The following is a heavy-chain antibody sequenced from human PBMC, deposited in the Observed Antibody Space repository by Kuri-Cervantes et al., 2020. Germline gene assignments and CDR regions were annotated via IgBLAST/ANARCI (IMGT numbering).Heavy chain of an antibody. Sequence: SETLSLTCTVSGDSINSDNWWSWARQPPGKGLEWIGEIHHSGSTAYNPSLKSRVTISVDTSKNQFSLKLSSVTAADTAVYYCARVAPKFYYYYYMDVWGKGTTVTVSS. V-gene: IGHV4-4*02. J-gene: IGHJ6*03. CDR2: IHHSGST. CDR1: GDSINSDNW. CDR3: ARVAPKFYYYYYMDV.